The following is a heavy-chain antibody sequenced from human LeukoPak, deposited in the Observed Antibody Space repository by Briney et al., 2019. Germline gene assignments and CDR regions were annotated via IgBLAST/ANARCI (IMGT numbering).Heavy chain of an antibody. CDR2: IYPGDSDT. CDR1: GYSFTSYW. D-gene: IGHD6-19*01. Sequence: GESLKISCKVSGYSFTSYWIGWVRQMPGKGLEWMGIIYPGDSDTRYSPSFQGQVTISADKSSSTTYLQWSTLKASDTAMYYCARPYSTGWYPFDYWGQRTLVTVSS. CDR3: ARPYSTGWYPFDY. V-gene: IGHV5-51*01. J-gene: IGHJ4*02.